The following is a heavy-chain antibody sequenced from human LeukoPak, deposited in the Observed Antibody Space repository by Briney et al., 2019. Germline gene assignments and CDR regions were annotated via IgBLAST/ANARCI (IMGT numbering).Heavy chain of an antibody. J-gene: IGHJ1*01. CDR2: IYSGGDT. CDR1: GFTVSGNY. V-gene: IGHV3-53*01. D-gene: IGHD1-26*01. Sequence: GGSLRLSCAASGFTVSGNYMSWVRQAPGKGLEWVSVIYSGGDTYSADSVKGRFTISRDNSKNTVYLQMNSLGAEDTAVYYCARSTRRDSEIALAEYFQHWGQGTLVTVSS. CDR3: ARSTRRDSEIALAEYFQH.